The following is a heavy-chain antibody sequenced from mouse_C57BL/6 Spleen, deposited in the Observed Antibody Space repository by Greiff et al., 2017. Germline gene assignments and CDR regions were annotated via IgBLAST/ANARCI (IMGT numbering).Heavy chain of an antibody. V-gene: IGHV10-1*01. J-gene: IGHJ4*01. CDR2: IRSKSNNYAT. D-gene: IGHD4-1*01. Sequence: EVQRVESGGGLVQPKGSLQLSCAASGFSFNTYAMNWVRQAPGKGLEWVARIRSKSNNYATDYADSVKDRFTISRDDSESMLYLQMNNYKTEDTAMYYCVRQNWAMDYWGQGTSATVSS. CDR1: GFSFNTYA. CDR3: VRQNWAMDY.